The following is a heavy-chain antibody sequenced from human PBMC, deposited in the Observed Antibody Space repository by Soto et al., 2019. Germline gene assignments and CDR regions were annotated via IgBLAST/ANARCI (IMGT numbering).Heavy chain of an antibody. V-gene: IGHV3-74*01. CDR2: INSDGSST. CDR1: GFTFSSYW. CDR3: ARDLGPQKFSSGKDYCMDV. J-gene: IGHJ6*02. D-gene: IGHD3-10*01. Sequence: EVQLVESGGGLVQPGGSLRLSCAASGFTFSSYWMHWVRQAPGKGLVWVSRINSDGSSTSYADSVKGRFTISRDNAKNTMYLQMNSLRAEDTAVYYCARDLGPQKFSSGKDYCMDVWGQGTTVTVSS.